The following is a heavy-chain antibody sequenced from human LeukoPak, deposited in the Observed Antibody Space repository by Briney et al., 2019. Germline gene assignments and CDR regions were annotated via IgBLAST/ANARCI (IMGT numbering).Heavy chain of an antibody. J-gene: IGHJ3*02. CDR1: GYSFTSYW. Sequence: HGESLKISCKGSGYSFTSYWIGWVRQMPGKGLEWMGIIYPGDSDTRYSPSFQGQVTISADKSISTAYLQWSSLKASDTAMYYCARHAPNDYGDYEGAFGIWGQGTMVTISS. CDR2: IYPGDSDT. D-gene: IGHD4-17*01. CDR3: ARHAPNDYGDYEGAFGI. V-gene: IGHV5-51*01.